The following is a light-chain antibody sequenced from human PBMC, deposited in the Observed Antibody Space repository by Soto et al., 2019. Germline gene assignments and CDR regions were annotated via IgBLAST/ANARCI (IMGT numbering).Light chain of an antibody. CDR2: GAS. CDR1: QSVSNNY. V-gene: IGKV3-20*01. CDR3: QHYNSYSEA. J-gene: IGKJ1*01. Sequence: EIVLTQSPGTLSLSPGERATLSCRASQSVSNNYLAWYQQKPGQAPRLLIYGASNRATGIPDRFSGSGSGTEFTLTISSQQPDDFATYYCQHYNSYSEAFGQGTKVDIK.